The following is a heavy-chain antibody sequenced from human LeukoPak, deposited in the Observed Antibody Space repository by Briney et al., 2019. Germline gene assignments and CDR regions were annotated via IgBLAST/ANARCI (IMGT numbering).Heavy chain of an antibody. CDR2: ISYDGSNK. D-gene: IGHD2-2*01. CDR3: ARGDIVVVPAARTDYVWGSYALDY. V-gene: IGHV3-30*04. CDR1: GFTFSSYA. Sequence: GRSLRLSCAASGFTFSSYAMHWVRQAPGKGLEWVAVISYDGSNKYYADSVKGRFTISRDNSKNTLYLQVNSLRAEDTAVYYCARGDIVVVPAARTDYVWGSYALDYWGQGTLVTVSS. J-gene: IGHJ4*02.